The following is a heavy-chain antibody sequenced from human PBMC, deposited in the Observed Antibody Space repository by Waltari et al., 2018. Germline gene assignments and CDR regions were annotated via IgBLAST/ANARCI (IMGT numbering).Heavy chain of an antibody. J-gene: IGHJ6*03. Sequence: QVQLKESGPGLVKPSETLSLTCAVSGASISTHYWSWIRQSPGKGLEWIGYLSQSGNTNYNPSLKSRVIISGDTSTNQFSLKLRSVTVADTAVYFCARLDGFPTYYMDVWGKGTTVTISS. V-gene: IGHV4-59*11. CDR1: GASISTHY. CDR2: LSQSGNT. D-gene: IGHD2-2*03. CDR3: ARLDGFPTYYMDV.